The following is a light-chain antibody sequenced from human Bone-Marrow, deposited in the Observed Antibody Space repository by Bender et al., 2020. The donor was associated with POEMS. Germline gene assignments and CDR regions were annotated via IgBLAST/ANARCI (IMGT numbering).Light chain of an antibody. V-gene: IGLV2-8*01. CDR1: SSDVSAYDF. CDR3: SSFATNYIVV. Sequence: QSALTQPPSASGSPGQSVTISCTGTSSDVSAYDFVSWYQQYPGTVPKLIIYQVNKRPLGVPDRFSGSKSGNTASLTISGVQPEDEGDYYCSSFATNYIVVFGGGTKLTVL. CDR2: QVN. J-gene: IGLJ2*01.